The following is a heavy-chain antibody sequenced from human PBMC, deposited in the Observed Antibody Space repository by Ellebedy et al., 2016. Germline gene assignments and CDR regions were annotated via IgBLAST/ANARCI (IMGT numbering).Heavy chain of an antibody. V-gene: IGHV3-23*01. CDR1: GFTFGDYA. Sequence: GGSLRLSCAASGFTFGDYAMNWVRQAPGKGLEWVSSISDGGSAHYADSVKGRFTISRDNSQNMLYLQMNSLRADDTALYYCARGAGSSWYDFDYWGQGTLVTVS. J-gene: IGHJ4*02. CDR3: ARGAGSSWYDFDY. CDR2: ISDGGSA. D-gene: IGHD6-13*01.